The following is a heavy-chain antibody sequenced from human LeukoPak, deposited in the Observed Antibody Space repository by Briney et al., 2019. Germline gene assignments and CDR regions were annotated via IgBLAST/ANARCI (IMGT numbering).Heavy chain of an antibody. V-gene: IGHV3-20*04. J-gene: IGHJ4*02. CDR1: GFSFDDYG. Sequence: PGGSLRLSCAASGFSFDDYGMSWVRQAPGKGLKWVSGIDWAGRRTGYEDSLKGRFSISRDNVKDSLYLQMNSLRVGDTALYYCARALVGATSPDFWGQGSLVTVSS. D-gene: IGHD1-26*01. CDR3: ARALVGATSPDF. CDR2: IDWAGRRT.